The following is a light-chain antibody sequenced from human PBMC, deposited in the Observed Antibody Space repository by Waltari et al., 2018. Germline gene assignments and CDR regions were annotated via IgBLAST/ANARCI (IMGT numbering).Light chain of an antibody. CDR2: AIS. Sequence: DIQMTQSPSSLSASAGARVTITCRASQDISTYLNWYQQKPGKAPKRLIYAISNLESGVPSRFSGSGSGTDFTLTISSLQPEDCATYYCLHYNSKPFTFGPGTKLDIK. J-gene: IGKJ3*01. V-gene: IGKV1-17*01. CDR3: LHYNSKPFT. CDR1: QDISTY.